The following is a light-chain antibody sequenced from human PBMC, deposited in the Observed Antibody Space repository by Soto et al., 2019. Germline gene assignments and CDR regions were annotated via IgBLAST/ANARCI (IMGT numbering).Light chain of an antibody. CDR2: LNT. Sequence: QSVLTQPPSASGTPGQRVIISCSGGSSNIGRNPVNWYQKFPGTAPKLLTSLNTQRPSGVPDRFSGSKSGTSASLAISGLRSEDEADYYCAAWDDNVYAFGTGTKV. CDR1: SSNIGRNP. J-gene: IGLJ1*01. V-gene: IGLV1-44*01. CDR3: AAWDDNVYA.